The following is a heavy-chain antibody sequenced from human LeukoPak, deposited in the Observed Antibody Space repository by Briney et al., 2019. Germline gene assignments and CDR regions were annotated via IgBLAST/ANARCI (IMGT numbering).Heavy chain of an antibody. CDR1: GGTFSSYA. CDR2: IIPIFGTA. V-gene: IGHV1-69*13. J-gene: IGHJ6*03. D-gene: IGHD2-2*02. CDR3: ARGRYQLLYSYYYYYMDV. Sequence: ASVKVSCKASGGTFSSYAISWVRQAPGQGLEWMGGIIPIFGTANYAQKFQGRVTITADESTSTAYMELSSLRSEDTAVYYCARGRYQLLYSYYYYYMDVWGKGATVTVSS.